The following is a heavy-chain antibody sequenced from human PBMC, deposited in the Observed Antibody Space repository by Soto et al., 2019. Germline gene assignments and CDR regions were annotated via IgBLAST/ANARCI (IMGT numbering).Heavy chain of an antibody. V-gene: IGHV1-69*02. D-gene: IGHD6-13*01. J-gene: IGHJ3*02. CDR1: GGTFSSYT. Sequence: QVQLVQSGAEVKKPGSSVKVSCKASGGTFSSYTISWVRQAPGQGLEWMGRIIPILGIANYAQKFQGRVTITADKPTSTAYMELSSLRSEDTAVYYCARGQQLVAFDIWGQGTMVTVSS. CDR3: ARGQQLVAFDI. CDR2: IIPILGIA.